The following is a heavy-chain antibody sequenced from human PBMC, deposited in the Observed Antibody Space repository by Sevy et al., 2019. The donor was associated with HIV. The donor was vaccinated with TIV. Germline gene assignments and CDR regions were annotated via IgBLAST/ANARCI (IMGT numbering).Heavy chain of an antibody. CDR3: AKGPRPMITFGGVADF. Sequence: GGSLRLSCATSGFTFSTYGMHWVRQAPVKGLEWVAFIRHDGSTRYYTDSVRGRFTISRDNSRNTLYLQMNSLRTEDTALYYCAKGPRPMITFGGVADFGGQGTLVTVSS. V-gene: IGHV3-30*02. D-gene: IGHD3-16*01. J-gene: IGHJ4*02. CDR1: GFTFSTYG. CDR2: IRHDGSTR.